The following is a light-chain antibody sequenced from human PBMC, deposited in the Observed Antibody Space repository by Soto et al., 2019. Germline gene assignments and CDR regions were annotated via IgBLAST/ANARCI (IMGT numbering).Light chain of an antibody. V-gene: IGKV4-1*01. CDR2: WAS. CDR1: QSILYSTNNTNY. J-gene: IGKJ2*01. Sequence: DIVMTQSPESLAVSLGERATINCKSSQSILYSTNNTNYLGWYQQKPGHPPRLLIYWASTRESGVPDRFSGSGSRTDFTLTISSLQAEDLAVYYCQQYYSIPYTFGQGTKLEIK. CDR3: QQYYSIPYT.